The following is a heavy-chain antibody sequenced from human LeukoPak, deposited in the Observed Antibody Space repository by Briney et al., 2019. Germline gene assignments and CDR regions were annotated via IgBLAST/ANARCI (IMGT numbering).Heavy chain of an antibody. J-gene: IGHJ4*02. CDR1: GYTFTNFA. V-gene: IGHV1-3*01. CDR2: INAGNGDT. D-gene: IGHD3-9*01. CDR3: ARDPLQYHDLLTGSQTQYYFDF. Sequence: GASVKVSCKASGYTFTNFAIHWVRQAPGQRLEWMGWINAGNGDTKYSQEFQGRVTITRDTSANTAYMQLSSLRSEDTAVYYCARDPLQYHDLLTGSQTQYYFDFWGQGTLVTVSS.